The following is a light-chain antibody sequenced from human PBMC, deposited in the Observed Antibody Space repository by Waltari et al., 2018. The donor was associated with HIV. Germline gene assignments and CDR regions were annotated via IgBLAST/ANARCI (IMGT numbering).Light chain of an antibody. J-gene: IGKJ2*01. Sequence: DIVMTQSTLSLHVTPGEPASISCSSSQGLLHTNGYNYLDWYLQKPGQSPQLLIYRVSNRASGVPDRFSGSGSGTDFTLKISRVEAEDVGLYYCMQGLQTLYTFGQGTKLEIK. CDR2: RVS. CDR3: MQGLQTLYT. CDR1: QGLLHTNGYNY. V-gene: IGKV2-28*01.